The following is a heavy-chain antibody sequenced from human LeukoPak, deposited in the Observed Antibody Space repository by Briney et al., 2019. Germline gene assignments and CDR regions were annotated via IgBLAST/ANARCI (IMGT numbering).Heavy chain of an antibody. CDR2: INHSGST. Sequence: SETLSLTCAVYGGSFSGYYWSWIRQPPGKGLEWIGEINHSGSTNYNPSLKSRVTISVDTSKNQFSLKLSSVTAADTAVYYCARGYYDILTGYYMQYYFDYWGQGTLVTVSS. J-gene: IGHJ4*02. CDR1: GGSFSGYY. D-gene: IGHD3-9*01. V-gene: IGHV4-34*01. CDR3: ARGYYDILTGYYMQYYFDY.